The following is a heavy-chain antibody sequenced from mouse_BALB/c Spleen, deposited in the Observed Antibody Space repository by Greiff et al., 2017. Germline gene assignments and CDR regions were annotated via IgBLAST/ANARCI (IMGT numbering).Heavy chain of an antibody. J-gene: IGHJ4*01. CDR3: ARRAGLRPYWAMDY. Sequence: QVQLQQSGAELARPGASVKLSCKASGYTFTSYWMQWVKQRPGQGLEWIGAIYPGDGDTRYTQKFKGKATLTADKSSSTAYMQLSSLASEDSAVYYCARRAGLRPYWAMDYWGQGTSVTVSS. CDR2: IYPGDGDT. V-gene: IGHV1-87*01. D-gene: IGHD3-1*01. CDR1: GYTFTSYW.